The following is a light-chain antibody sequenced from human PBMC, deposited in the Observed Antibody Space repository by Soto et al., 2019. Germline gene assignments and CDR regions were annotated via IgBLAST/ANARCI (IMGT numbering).Light chain of an antibody. J-gene: IGLJ1*01. Sequence: QSALTQPPSVSGAPGQRVTISCTGSSSNNGAGYDVHWYQQLPGTAHKLLIYGNNNRPSGVPDRFSGSKSGTSASLAITGFQAEDEADYYCQSYDSSLSGSDYVFGTGTKVTVL. CDR1: SSNNGAGYD. CDR2: GNN. V-gene: IGLV1-40*01. CDR3: QSYDSSLSGSDYV.